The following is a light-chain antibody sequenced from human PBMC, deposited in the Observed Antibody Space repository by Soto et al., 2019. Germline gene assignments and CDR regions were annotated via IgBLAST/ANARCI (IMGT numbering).Light chain of an antibody. J-gene: IGKJ2*01. Sequence: EIVLTQSPGTLSLSPGERATLSCRASQSVSSSYLAWYQQKPGQAPRLLIYGASSRATGIPDRFSGSGSGTDFTLTISRLDPEDFAVYFCQQYGNSPPNTSGQGTKVEIK. V-gene: IGKV3-20*01. CDR1: QSVSSSY. CDR3: QQYGNSPPNT. CDR2: GAS.